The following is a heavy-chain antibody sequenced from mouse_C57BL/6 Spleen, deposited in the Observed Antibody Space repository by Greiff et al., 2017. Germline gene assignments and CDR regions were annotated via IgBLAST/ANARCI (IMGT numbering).Heavy chain of an antibody. J-gene: IGHJ1*03. CDR1: GFTFNTYA. Sequence: EADGGLVQPKGSLKLSCAASGFTFNTYAMHWVRQAPGKGLEWVARIRSKSSNYATYYADSVKDRFTISRDDSQSMLYLQINNQKTEDTAMYYCVRDRVCPYYGSSPSWCFDVWGTGTTVTVSS. D-gene: IGHD1-1*01. V-gene: IGHV10-3*01. CDR2: IRSKSSNYAT. CDR3: VRDRVCPYYGSSPSWCFDV.